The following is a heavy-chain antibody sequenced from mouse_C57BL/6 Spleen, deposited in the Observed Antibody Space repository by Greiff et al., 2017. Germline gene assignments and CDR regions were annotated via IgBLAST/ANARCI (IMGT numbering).Heavy chain of an antibody. CDR1: GYTFTDYY. CDR3: LFYDVGFAY. CDR2: INPNNGGT. J-gene: IGHJ3*01. D-gene: IGHD2-12*01. V-gene: IGHV1-26*01. Sequence: EVQLQQSGPELVKPGASVKISCTASGYTFTDYYMNLVKQSHGKSLEWIGDINPNNGGTRFNQKFKGKATLTVDKSYSTAYMELRSLTSEDSAVYYCLFYDVGFAYWGQGTLVTVSA.